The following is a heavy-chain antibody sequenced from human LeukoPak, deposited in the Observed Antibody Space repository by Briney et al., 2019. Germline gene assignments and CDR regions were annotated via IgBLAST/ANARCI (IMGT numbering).Heavy chain of an antibody. V-gene: IGHV3-30*04. CDR1: GFTFSSYA. Sequence: PGRSLRLSCAASGFTFSSYAMHWVRQAPDKGLEGVAVISYDGSNKYYADSVKGRLTISRDNSKNTLYLQMNSLRAEDTAVYYCARWPGYGMDVWGKGTTVTVSS. CDR3: ARWPGYGMDV. J-gene: IGHJ6*04. CDR2: ISYDGSNK.